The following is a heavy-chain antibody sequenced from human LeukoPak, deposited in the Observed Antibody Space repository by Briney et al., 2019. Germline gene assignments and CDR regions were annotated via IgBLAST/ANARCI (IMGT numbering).Heavy chain of an antibody. CDR2: INLDGSVR. CDR3: ATSDDSSGSD. CDR1: GFTFSGYW. Sequence: GGSLRLSCAASGFTFSGYWMSWVRQAPGKGVEWVANINLDGSVRHYVDSARGRFTISRDNANNTLYLQMNSLRAEDTALYYCATSDDSSGSDWGQGTLVTVSS. J-gene: IGHJ4*02. V-gene: IGHV3-7*01. D-gene: IGHD3-22*01.